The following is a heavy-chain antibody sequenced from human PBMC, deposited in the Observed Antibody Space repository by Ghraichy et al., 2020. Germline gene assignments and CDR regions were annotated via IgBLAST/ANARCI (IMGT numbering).Heavy chain of an antibody. CDR3: ARDGYNWIPYDY. D-gene: IGHD1-20*01. J-gene: IGHJ4*02. V-gene: IGHV3-23*01. CDR1: GFTLNSYA. CDR2: ISGTGYRT. Sequence: LSLTCGASGFTLNSYAMNWVRQAPGKGLEWVSFISGTGYRTHYADSVKGRFTVSRDDSKNTLYLQMNSLRSEDTAVYYCARDGYNWIPYDYWGQGTLVTVSS.